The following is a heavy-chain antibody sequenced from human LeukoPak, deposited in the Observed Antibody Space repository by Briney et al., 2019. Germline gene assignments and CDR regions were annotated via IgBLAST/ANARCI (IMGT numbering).Heavy chain of an antibody. V-gene: IGHV4-59*01. Sequence: KSSDTLSLTCTVSGGSISTYYWTWIRQPPGKGLEWIGYIYYSGSTSYNPSLKSRVTISLDTSKNQFSLRLRSVTAADTAVYYCAREGDCSGGSCYSYGWFDSWGQGTLVTVSS. CDR1: GGSISTYY. J-gene: IGHJ5*01. D-gene: IGHD2-15*01. CDR3: AREGDCSGGSCYSYGWFDS. CDR2: IYYSGST.